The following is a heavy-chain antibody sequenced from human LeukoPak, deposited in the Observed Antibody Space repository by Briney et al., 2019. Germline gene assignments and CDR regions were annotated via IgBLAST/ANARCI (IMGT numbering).Heavy chain of an antibody. V-gene: IGHV4-4*07. J-gene: IGHJ4*02. CDR3: ARESGYYYDTSGYTFDY. Sequence: PSETLSLTCTVSGGSINNYYWSWTRQSAGKGLEWIGRIYTSGSTNYNPSLKSRVSMSVDTSKNQFSPRLRSVTAADTAVYYCARESGYYYDTSGYTFDYWGQGILVTVSS. CDR2: IYTSGST. D-gene: IGHD3-22*01. CDR1: GGSINNYY.